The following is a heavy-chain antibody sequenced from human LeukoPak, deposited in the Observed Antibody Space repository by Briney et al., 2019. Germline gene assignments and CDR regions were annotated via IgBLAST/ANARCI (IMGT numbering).Heavy chain of an antibody. V-gene: IGHV4-59*08. CDR3: ARPSSISVLWGFDY. D-gene: IGHD3-16*01. J-gene: IGHJ4*02. Sequence: SETLSLTCTASGGSISNFYWSWIRQPPGKGLEWIGYIYYSGSTNYNPSLKSRVTISVDTSKSQFSLKLSSVTAADTAVYYCARPSSISVLWGFDYWGQGTLVTVSS. CDR1: GGSISNFY. CDR2: IYYSGST.